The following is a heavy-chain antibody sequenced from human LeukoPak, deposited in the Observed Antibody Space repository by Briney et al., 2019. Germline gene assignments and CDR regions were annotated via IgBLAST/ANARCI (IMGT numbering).Heavy chain of an antibody. CDR3: AKRLVDSSGWWYFDY. Sequence: PGGSLRLSCAASGFTFSSYAMSWVRQAPGKGPEWVSAISGSGGSTYYADSVKGRFTISRDNSKNTLYLQMNSLRAEDTAVYYCAKRLVDSSGWWYFDYWGQGTLVTVSS. CDR2: ISGSGGST. D-gene: IGHD6-19*01. CDR1: GFTFSSYA. J-gene: IGHJ4*02. V-gene: IGHV3-23*01.